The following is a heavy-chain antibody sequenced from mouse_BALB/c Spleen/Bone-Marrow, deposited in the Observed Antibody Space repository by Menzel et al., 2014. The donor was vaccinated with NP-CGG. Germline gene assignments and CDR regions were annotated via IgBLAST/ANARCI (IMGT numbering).Heavy chain of an antibody. Sequence: VQLQQSGPGLVAPSQSLSITCTVSGFSLTSFGISWFRQPPGKGPEWLGVIWADGSINYHSALISRLSISKDNSKSQVFLKLNSLQTDDTATYYCAKDGYYGGYAMDYWGQGTSVAVSS. CDR2: IWADGSI. J-gene: IGHJ4*01. V-gene: IGHV2-3*01. CDR1: GFSLTSFG. CDR3: AKDGYYGGYAMDY. D-gene: IGHD2-3*01.